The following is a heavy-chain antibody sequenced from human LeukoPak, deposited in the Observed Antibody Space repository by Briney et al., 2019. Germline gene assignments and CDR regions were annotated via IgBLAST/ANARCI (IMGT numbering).Heavy chain of an antibody. CDR2: ISSSSSYI. J-gene: IGHJ3*02. Sequence: KPGGSLRLSCAASGFTFSSYSMNWVRQAPGKGLEWVSSISSSSSYIYYADSVKGRFTISRDNAKNSLYLQMNSLRAEDTAVYYCARLGTYCSSTSCYNRDAFDIWGQGTMVTVSS. CDR1: GFTFSSYS. CDR3: ARLGTYCSSTSCYNRDAFDI. D-gene: IGHD2-2*02. V-gene: IGHV3-21*01.